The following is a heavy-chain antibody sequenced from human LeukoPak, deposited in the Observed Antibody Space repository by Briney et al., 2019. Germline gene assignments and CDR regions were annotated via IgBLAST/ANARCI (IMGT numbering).Heavy chain of an antibody. CDR1: GGSISSYY. D-gene: IGHD6-13*01. J-gene: IGHJ4*02. CDR3: ARRRADYGYSSSWYAEYYFDY. V-gene: IGHV4-59*08. Sequence: TSETLSLTCTVSGGSISSYYWSWIRQPPGKGLEWIGYIYYSGSTNYNPSLKSRVTISVDSSKNQFSLKLNSVTAADTAVYYCARRRADYGYSSSWYAEYYFDYWGQGTLVTVSS. CDR2: IYYSGST.